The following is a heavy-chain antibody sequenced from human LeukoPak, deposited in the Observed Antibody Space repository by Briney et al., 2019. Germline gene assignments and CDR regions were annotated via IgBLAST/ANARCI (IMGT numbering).Heavy chain of an antibody. Sequence: PSETLSLTCTVSGDSVRANYWSWIRQPPGMGLEWLGYIYNSGSTSYNPSIKSRVTISVDTSKNQFSLKLSSVTAADTAMYYCARVGRGDYVWGSYSFDYWGQGTLVTVSS. CDR1: GDSVRANY. D-gene: IGHD3-16*01. J-gene: IGHJ4*02. CDR2: IYNSGST. V-gene: IGHV4-59*02. CDR3: ARVGRGDYVWGSYSFDY.